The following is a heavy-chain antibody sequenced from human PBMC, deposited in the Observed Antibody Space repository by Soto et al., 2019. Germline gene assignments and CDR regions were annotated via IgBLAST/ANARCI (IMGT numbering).Heavy chain of an antibody. D-gene: IGHD6-19*01. CDR1: GASVSTGY. CDR3: ARSLQWLTQFDY. CDR2: MYFGGSF. J-gene: IGHJ4*02. Sequence: PSETLSLTCTVSGASVSTGYWSWIRQPPGKGPEWIGFMYFGGSFNYNPSLTSRVTISVETSKNQFSMTLTSVTAADTAAYYCARSLQWLTQFDYWGQGTLVTVSS. V-gene: IGHV4-59*08.